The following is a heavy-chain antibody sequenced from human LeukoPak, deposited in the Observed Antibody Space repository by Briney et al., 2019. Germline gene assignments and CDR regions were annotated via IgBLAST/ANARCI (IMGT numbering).Heavy chain of an antibody. CDR2: ISSDGRST. J-gene: IGHJ4*02. D-gene: IGHD3-9*01. CDR3: VRGADTGYSSDS. Sequence: GGSLRLSCVASGFTLSRYWMHWFRQAPGKGLVWVSRISSDGRSTNYADSVKGRFSISRDNAENTLYLQMNSLRVEDTAVYYCVRGADTGYSSDSWGQGTLVTVSS. V-gene: IGHV3-74*01. CDR1: GFTLSRYW.